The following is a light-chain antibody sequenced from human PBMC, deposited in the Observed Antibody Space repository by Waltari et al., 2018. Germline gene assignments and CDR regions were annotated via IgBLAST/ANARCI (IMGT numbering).Light chain of an antibody. CDR3: QQYHDYPWT. Sequence: AIRMTQSPSSRSASIGDRVTISCRASQGVSTYLAWYQQKPGKAPSLLIHAASTLQSGVPSRFSGSGTGTDFTLTITCLQSEDFATYYCQQYHDYPWTFGQGTKVDI. V-gene: IGKV1-8*01. J-gene: IGKJ1*01. CDR2: AAS. CDR1: QGVSTY.